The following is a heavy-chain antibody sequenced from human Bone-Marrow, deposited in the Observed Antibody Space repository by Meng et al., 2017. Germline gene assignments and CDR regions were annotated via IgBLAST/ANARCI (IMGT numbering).Heavy chain of an antibody. CDR1: GFTFSSYR. CDR2: INGDESRT. D-gene: IGHD3-22*01. Sequence: GESLKISCAASGFTFSSYRMPWARQVPGKGLGWVSRINGDESRTEYTDSVKGRFTISRDKAKNTLYLQMDNLRVEDTAVYYCARGETYSVDSSAYYRDAFDIWGQGTMVTVSS. CDR3: ARGETYSVDSSAYYRDAFDI. V-gene: IGHV3-74*03. J-gene: IGHJ3*02.